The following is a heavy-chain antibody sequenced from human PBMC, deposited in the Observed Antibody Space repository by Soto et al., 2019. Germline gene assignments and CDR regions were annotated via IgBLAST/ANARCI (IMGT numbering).Heavy chain of an antibody. CDR2: IYYSGST. V-gene: IGHV4-59*01. CDR1: GGSNSSYY. Sequence: SETLSLTCTVSGGSNSSYYWGWIRQPPGKGLEWIGYIYYSGSTNYNPSLKSRVTISVDTSKNQFSLKLSSVTAADTAVYYCAREWMVDWFDPWGQGTLVTVSS. CDR3: AREWMVDWFDP. D-gene: IGHD3-10*01. J-gene: IGHJ5*02.